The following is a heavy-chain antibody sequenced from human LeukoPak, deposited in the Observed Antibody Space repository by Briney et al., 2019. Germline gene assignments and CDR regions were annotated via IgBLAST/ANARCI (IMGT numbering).Heavy chain of an antibody. J-gene: IGHJ4*02. CDR3: AKGNWRYFDY. Sequence: GGSLRLSCAASGFTFSTYVTSWVRQAPGKGLEWVSAISGSGGSTYYADSVKGRFTISRDNSKNTLYLQMNSLGADDTAVYYCAKGNWRYFDYWGQGTLVTVSS. V-gene: IGHV3-23*01. D-gene: IGHD1-1*01. CDR2: ISGSGGST. CDR1: GFTFSTYV.